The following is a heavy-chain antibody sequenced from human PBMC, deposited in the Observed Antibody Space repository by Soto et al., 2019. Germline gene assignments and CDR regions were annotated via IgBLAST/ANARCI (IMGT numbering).Heavy chain of an antibody. CDR3: ARQAYSSGWYYFDY. Sequence: SETLSLTCTVSCGSISSSSYYWGWIRQPPGKGLEWIGSIYYSGSTYYNPSLKSRVTISVDTSKNQFSLKLSSVTAADTAVYYCARQAYSSGWYYFDYWGQGTLVTVSS. D-gene: IGHD6-19*01. CDR1: CGSISSSSYY. CDR2: IYYSGST. J-gene: IGHJ4*02. V-gene: IGHV4-39*01.